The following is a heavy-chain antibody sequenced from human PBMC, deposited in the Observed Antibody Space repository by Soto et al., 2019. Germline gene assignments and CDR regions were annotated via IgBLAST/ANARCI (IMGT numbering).Heavy chain of an antibody. D-gene: IGHD2-21*01. V-gene: IGHV3-7*01. Sequence: VQLVESGGDLVQPGGSLRLSCTASGFTFSNYWMSWVRQAPGKGLEWVANIGQDGSQRNYVDSVKGRFTISRDNAQNSLYLPMNSLGAEDTAIYYCASARHIGPWGQGTLVTVSS. CDR3: ASARHIGP. J-gene: IGHJ5*02. CDR1: GFTFSNYW. CDR2: IGQDGSQR.